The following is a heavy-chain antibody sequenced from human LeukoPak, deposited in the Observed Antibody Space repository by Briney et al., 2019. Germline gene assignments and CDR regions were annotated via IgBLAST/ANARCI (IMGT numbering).Heavy chain of an antibody. CDR1: GFTFDDYT. V-gene: IGHV3-9*01. CDR2: ISWNSGSI. Sequence: GGSLRLSCAASGFTFDDYTMHWVRQAPGKGLEWVSGISWNSGSIGYADSVKGRFTISRDNAKNSLYLQMNSLRAEGTALYYCAKDSSSEGYYFDYWGQGTLVTVSS. J-gene: IGHJ4*02. CDR3: AKDSSSEGYYFDY. D-gene: IGHD6-6*01.